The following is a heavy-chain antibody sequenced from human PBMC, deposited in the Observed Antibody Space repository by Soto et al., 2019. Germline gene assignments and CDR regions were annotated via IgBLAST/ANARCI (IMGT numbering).Heavy chain of an antibody. J-gene: IGHJ6*01. CDR2: IIPIFGTT. CDR1: GCTFSSYT. CDR3: ARGALTTLAYHYGMEV. D-gene: IGHD4-4*01. Sequence: SVKVSCKASGCTFSSYTMSWVRQAPGQGLEWMGGIIPIFGTTTYAHKFQGRVTITADESTSTVYMELSSLRGEDTAVYYCARGALTTLAYHYGMEVWGQGTTVSVSS. V-gene: IGHV1-69*13.